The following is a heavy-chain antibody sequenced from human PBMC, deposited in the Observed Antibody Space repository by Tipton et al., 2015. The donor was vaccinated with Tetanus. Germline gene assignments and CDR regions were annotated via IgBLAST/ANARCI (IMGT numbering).Heavy chain of an antibody. J-gene: IGHJ2*01. CDR3: AIFNWGFEWYLDP. CDR2: IYYDGST. V-gene: IGHV4-34*09. Sequence: TLSLTCAVYGGSFSNYYLTWIRQPPGQGLEWIGKIYYDGSTDYNPSLKSRITMSVDTSKNQFSLKLSSVMAADTALYYCAIFNWGFEWYLDPWSRGTLVTVSS. D-gene: IGHD7-27*01. CDR1: GGSFSNYY.